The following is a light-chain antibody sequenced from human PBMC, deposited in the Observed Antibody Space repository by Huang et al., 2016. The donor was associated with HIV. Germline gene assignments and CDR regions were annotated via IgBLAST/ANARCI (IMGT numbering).Light chain of an antibody. CDR2: EIS. Sequence: DIVLTQTPLALSVTPGQPASISCKSTQSLLHSDGKTHLYWYLHKPGQPPQLLIYEISNRFSGVSDRFTGSGSGTDFTLKISRVEAEDVGVYYCMQTTQLPQTFGQGTKLEIK. CDR1: QSLLHSDGKTH. J-gene: IGKJ2*01. V-gene: IGKV2D-29*01. CDR3: MQTTQLPQT.